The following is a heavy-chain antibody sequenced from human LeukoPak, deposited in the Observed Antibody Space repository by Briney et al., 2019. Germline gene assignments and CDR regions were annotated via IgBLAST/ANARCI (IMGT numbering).Heavy chain of an antibody. V-gene: IGHV3-21*01. CDR2: ISSSSSYI. J-gene: IGHJ6*02. D-gene: IGHD1-26*01. CDR1: GLTFSSYS. CDR3: ARAPDSGSYYYYYYGMDV. Sequence: GGSLRLSCAASGLTFSSYSMNWVRQAPGKGLEWVSSISSSSSYIYYADSVKGRFTISRDNAKNSLYLQMNSLRAEDTAVYYCARAPDSGSYYYYYYGMDVWGQGTTVTVSS.